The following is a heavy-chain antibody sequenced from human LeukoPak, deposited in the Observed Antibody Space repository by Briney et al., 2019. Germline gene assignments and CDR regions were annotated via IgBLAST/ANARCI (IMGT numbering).Heavy chain of an antibody. Sequence: SLRLSCAASGFTFDDYAMHWVRQAPGKGLEGVSGISWNSGSIGYADSVKGRFTISRDNAKNSLYLQMNSLRAEDTALYYCAKDLQPQLIVGDYLSGNFDYWGQGTLVTVSS. CDR2: ISWNSGSI. V-gene: IGHV3-9*01. CDR1: GFTFDDYA. D-gene: IGHD4-17*01. J-gene: IGHJ4*02. CDR3: AKDLQPQLIVGDYLSGNFDY.